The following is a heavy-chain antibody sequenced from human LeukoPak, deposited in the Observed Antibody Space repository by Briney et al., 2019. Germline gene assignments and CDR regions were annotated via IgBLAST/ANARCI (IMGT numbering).Heavy chain of an antibody. CDR1: GFTFSTYS. J-gene: IGHJ6*02. Sequence: PGGSLRLSCAASGFTFSTYSMNWVRQAPGKGLEWVSSISSSSSYINYADSVKGRFTISRDNAKNSLYLQMNSLRADDTAVYYCARGAGTSTYGMDVWGQGTTVTVSS. CDR2: ISSSSSYI. V-gene: IGHV3-21*01. CDR3: ARGAGTSTYGMDV.